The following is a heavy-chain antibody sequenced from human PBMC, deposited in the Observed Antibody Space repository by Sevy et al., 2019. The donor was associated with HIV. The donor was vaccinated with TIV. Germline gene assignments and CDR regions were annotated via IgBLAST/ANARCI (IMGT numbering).Heavy chain of an antibody. V-gene: IGHV1-18*01. Sequence: ASVKVSCKASGYTFTSYGISWVRQATGQGLEWMGWISAYNGNTNYAQKLQGRVTMTTDTSTSTAYMELRSLRSDDTAVYYCAKSSSGYYYYYGMDVWGQGTTVTVSS. CDR2: ISAYNGNT. CDR1: GYTFTSYG. CDR3: AKSSSGYYYYYGMDV. J-gene: IGHJ6*02.